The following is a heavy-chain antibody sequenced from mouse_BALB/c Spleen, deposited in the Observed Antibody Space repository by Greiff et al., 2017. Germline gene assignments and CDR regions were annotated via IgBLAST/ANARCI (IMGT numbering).Heavy chain of an antibody. Sequence: VQLQQPGADLVRPGASVKLSCKASGYTFTSYWINWVKQRPGQGLEWIGNIYPSDSYTNYNQKFKDKATLTVDKSSSTAYMQLSSPTSEDSAVYYCTRNDYDWFAYWGQGTLVTVSA. J-gene: IGHJ3*01. V-gene: IGHV1-69*02. CDR1: GYTFTSYW. CDR2: IYPSDSYT. CDR3: TRNDYDWFAY. D-gene: IGHD2-4*01.